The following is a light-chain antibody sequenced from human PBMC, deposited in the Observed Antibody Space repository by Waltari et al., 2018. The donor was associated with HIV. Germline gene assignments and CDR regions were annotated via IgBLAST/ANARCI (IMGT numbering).Light chain of an antibody. V-gene: IGLV1-47*02. CDR1: SSNIRTIN. CDR3: AGWDESLSGVI. CDR2: NND. Sequence: QSVLTQPPSTSGTPGQNVTISCSGNSSNIRTINIYCYQKLPGTAPKLLSYNNDQRPSGVPDRFSGSKSGDLASLAIIGLRSGDEGDYYCAGWDESLSGVIFGGWTKLSVL. J-gene: IGLJ2*01.